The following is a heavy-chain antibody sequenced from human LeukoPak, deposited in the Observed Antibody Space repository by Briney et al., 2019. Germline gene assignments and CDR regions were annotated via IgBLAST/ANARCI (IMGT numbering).Heavy chain of an antibody. Sequence: GGSLRLSCAASGFTFSNYAMSWVRQAPGKGLKWVSAISGSDDYTYYADSVKGRFTISRDNSKNTLYLQMNSLRPEDTAVYYCARGFAVAGYDYWGQGTLVTVSS. V-gene: IGHV3-23*01. D-gene: IGHD6-19*01. CDR2: ISGSDDYT. J-gene: IGHJ4*02. CDR1: GFTFSNYA. CDR3: ARGFAVAGYDY.